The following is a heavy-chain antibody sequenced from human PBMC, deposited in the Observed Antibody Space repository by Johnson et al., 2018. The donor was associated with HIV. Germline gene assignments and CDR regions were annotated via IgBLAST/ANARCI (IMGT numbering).Heavy chain of an antibody. CDR2: LTWNSDTI. J-gene: IGHJ3*02. D-gene: IGHD6-13*01. V-gene: IGHV3-9*01. CDR3: ARVPSRSSWYTAFDI. Sequence: VQLVESGGGVVQPGRSLRLSCAASGFTFDDYGMSWVRQAPGKGLEWVSGLTWNSDTIAYVDSVKGRFTISRDSAKKSLYLQMNSLRPEDTAVYYCARVPSRSSWYTAFDIWGQGTTVTVSS. CDR1: GFTFDDYG.